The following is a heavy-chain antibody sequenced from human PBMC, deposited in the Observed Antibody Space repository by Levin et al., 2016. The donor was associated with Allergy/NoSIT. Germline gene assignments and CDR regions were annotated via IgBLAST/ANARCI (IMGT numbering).Heavy chain of an antibody. D-gene: IGHD3-10*01. CDR2: VNPGTSGT. J-gene: IGHJ4*02. V-gene: IGHV1-2*02. Sequence: ASVKVSCKASGYTLSDYFVQWVRRAPGQGLQWLGWVNPGTSGTIYARNFRGRVTVDSSLNTAYLDLTNLRPDDTAVYYCARGTVLRGTLFYHFDLWGQGTLVSVS. CDR3: ARGTVLRGTLFYHFDL. CDR1: GYTLSDYF.